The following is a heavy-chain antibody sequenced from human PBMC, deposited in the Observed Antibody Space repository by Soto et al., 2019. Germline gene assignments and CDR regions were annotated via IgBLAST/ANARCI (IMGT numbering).Heavy chain of an antibody. V-gene: IGHV3-23*01. CDR2: ISGSGDST. J-gene: IGHJ4*02. CDR3: ARRGPGTYFDY. Sequence: EVQLLDSGGGLVQPGGSLRLSCAASGFTFSSYARNWVRQAPGKGLEWVSDISGSGDSTYYADSVKGRFTISRDNSKNTLYLQMNSLRTEDTAVYYCARRGPGTYFDYWGQGTLVTVSS. D-gene: IGHD6-13*01. CDR1: GFTFSSYA.